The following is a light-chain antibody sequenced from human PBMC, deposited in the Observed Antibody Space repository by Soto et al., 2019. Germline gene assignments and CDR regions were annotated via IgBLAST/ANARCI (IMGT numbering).Light chain of an antibody. V-gene: IGKV1-39*01. Sequence: IQLTQSPSSLSASVGDRVTVTCRASQNINIYLNWYQQKPGKAPTLLIYGASSLQRGVPSRFSGGGSRTDFTLTISSLQTEDLATYYCQQSYRSPYTFGQGTKLEI. CDR3: QQSYRSPYT. J-gene: IGKJ2*01. CDR1: QNINIY. CDR2: GAS.